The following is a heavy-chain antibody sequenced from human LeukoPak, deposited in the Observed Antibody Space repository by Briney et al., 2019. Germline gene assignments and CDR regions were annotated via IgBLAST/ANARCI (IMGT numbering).Heavy chain of an antibody. D-gene: IGHD1-14*01. J-gene: IGHJ4*02. CDR2: VNSGGSA. CDR3: TRRRTRPERFDY. Sequence: SETLSLTCTVSSVSISSSAYSWGWIRQPPGEGLEWIGTVNSGGSAYYNPPLKSRVSISIDTSKNQFSLKLTSVTAADTAVYFCTRRRTRPERFDYWGQGTLVTVSS. V-gene: IGHV4-39*01. CDR1: SVSISSSAYS.